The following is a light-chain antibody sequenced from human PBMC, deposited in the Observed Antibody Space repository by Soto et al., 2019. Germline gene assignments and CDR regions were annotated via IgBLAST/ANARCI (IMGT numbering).Light chain of an antibody. CDR1: NIGSKS. CDR3: QVWDSSSDPWV. CDR2: YDS. V-gene: IGLV3-21*04. Sequence: SYELTQLPSVSVAPGKTARITCGGNNIGSKSVHWCQQKPGQAPVLVIYYDSDRPSGIPERFSGSNSGNTATLTISRVEAGDEADYYCQVWDSSSDPWVFGGGTKVTVL. J-gene: IGLJ3*02.